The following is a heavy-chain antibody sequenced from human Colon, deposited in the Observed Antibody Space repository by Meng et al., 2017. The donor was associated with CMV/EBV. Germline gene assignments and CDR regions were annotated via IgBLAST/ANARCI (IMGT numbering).Heavy chain of an antibody. CDR3: ATFGGDFDY. D-gene: IGHD3-3*01. CDR1: GYTFNGYF. CDR2: INPVTGDT. J-gene: IGHJ4*02. V-gene: IGHV1-2*02. Sequence: GQLVTFGAEVREPGATGKVACKTSGYTFNGYFMHWVRQAPGQGLEWMGWINPVTGDTSYAQKFQVRVTMTRDTSISTAYMELSSLRSDDTAVYYCATFGGDFDYWGQGTLVTVSS.